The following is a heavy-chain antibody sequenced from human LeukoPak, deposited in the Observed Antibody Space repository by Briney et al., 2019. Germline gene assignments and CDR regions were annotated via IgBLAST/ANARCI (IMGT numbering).Heavy chain of an antibody. Sequence: GGSLRLSCAASEFTFSSYGMHWVRQAPGKGLEWVSAISGSGGSTYYADSVKGRFTIFRDNSKNTMYLQMNSLRAEDTAVYYCAKGSMGRGPDYWGQGTLVTVSS. CDR1: EFTFSSYG. CDR2: ISGSGGST. J-gene: IGHJ4*02. CDR3: AKGSMGRGPDY. V-gene: IGHV3-23*01. D-gene: IGHD3-10*01.